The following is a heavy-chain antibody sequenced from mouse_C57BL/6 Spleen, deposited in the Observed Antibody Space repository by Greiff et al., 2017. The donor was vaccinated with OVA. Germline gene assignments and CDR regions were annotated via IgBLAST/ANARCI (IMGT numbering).Heavy chain of an antibody. D-gene: IGHD1-1*01. CDR3: ARLEEDYYGAY. V-gene: IGHV1-19*01. CDR1: GYTFTDYY. Sequence: EVQLQQSGPVLVKPGASVKMSCKASGYTFTDYYMNWVKQSHGKSLEWIGVINPYNGGTSYNQKFKGKATLTVDKSSSTAYMELNSLTSEDSAVYYCARLEEDYYGAYWGQGTLVTVSA. J-gene: IGHJ3*01. CDR2: INPYNGGT.